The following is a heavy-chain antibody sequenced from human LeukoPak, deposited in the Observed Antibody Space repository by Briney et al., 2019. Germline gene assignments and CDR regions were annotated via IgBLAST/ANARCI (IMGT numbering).Heavy chain of an antibody. CDR3: ARDNSVEDTAWWFDP. V-gene: IGHV1-46*01. CDR2: INPSGGST. CDR1: GDIFTGYY. D-gene: IGHD4-23*01. Sequence: ASVKVSCKASGDIFTGYYIHWVRQAPAQGLEWMGIINPSGGSTSYAQKFQGRVTMTRDMSTSTDYMELSSLRSEDTAVYYCARDNSVEDTAWWFDPWGQGTLVTVSS. J-gene: IGHJ5*02.